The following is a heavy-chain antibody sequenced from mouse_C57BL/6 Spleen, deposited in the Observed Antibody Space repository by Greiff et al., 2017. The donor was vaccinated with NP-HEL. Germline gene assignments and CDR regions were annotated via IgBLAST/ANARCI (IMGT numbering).Heavy chain of an antibody. CDR1: GFNIKDDY. CDR2: IDPENGDT. J-gene: IGHJ2*01. Sequence: EVQLQQSGAELVRPGASVKLSCTASGFNIKDDYMHWVKQRPEQGLEWIGCIDPENGDTEYASKFQGKATITADTSSNTAYLQLSSLTSEDTAVYYCTRGYGSRDYWGQGTTLTVSS. CDR3: TRGYGSRDY. D-gene: IGHD1-1*01. V-gene: IGHV14-4*01.